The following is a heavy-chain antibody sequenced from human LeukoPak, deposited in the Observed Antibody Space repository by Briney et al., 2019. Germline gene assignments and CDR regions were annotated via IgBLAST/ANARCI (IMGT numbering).Heavy chain of an antibody. Sequence: GGSLRLSCAASGFTVSSNYMSWVRQAPGKGLEWVSVIYSGGSTYYADSVKGRFTISRHNSKNTLYLQMNSLRAEDTAVYHCARKAAGKGNWFDPWGQGTLVTVSS. D-gene: IGHD6-13*01. CDR2: IYSGGST. V-gene: IGHV3-53*04. J-gene: IGHJ5*02. CDR1: GFTVSSNY. CDR3: ARKAAGKGNWFDP.